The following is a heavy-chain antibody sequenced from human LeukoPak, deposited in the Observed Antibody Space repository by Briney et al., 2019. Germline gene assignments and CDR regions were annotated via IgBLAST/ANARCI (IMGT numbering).Heavy chain of an antibody. Sequence: GASVKVSCKASGYTFTSYGISWVRQAPGQGLEWMGWINPSNGGTKYAQKFQGRVTMTRDTSISTAYMELSRLRYDDTAVYYCARAREDAFDIWGQGTMVTVSS. CDR1: GYTFTSYG. CDR2: INPSNGGT. V-gene: IGHV1-2*02. D-gene: IGHD1-26*01. J-gene: IGHJ3*02. CDR3: ARAREDAFDI.